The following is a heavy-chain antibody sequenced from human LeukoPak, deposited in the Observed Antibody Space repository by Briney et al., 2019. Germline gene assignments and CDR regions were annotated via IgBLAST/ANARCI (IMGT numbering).Heavy chain of an antibody. V-gene: IGHV4-39*01. CDR3: ARNTSYSYDSSGYLFDF. CDR2: IYNTVST. J-gene: IGHJ4*02. Sequence: SETLSLTCSVSGGSRIGGSSYWGWIRQPPGKGLEWIGSIYNTVSTVYNPSLKSRVTISIDTSNNQFSLKLSSVTAADTAVYYCARNTSYSYDSSGYLFDFGGQGTLVTVSS. D-gene: IGHD3-22*01. CDR1: GGSRIGGSSY.